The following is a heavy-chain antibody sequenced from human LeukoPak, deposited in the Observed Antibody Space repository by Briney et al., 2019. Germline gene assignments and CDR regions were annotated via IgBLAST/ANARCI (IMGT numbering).Heavy chain of an antibody. Sequence: PGGSLRLSCAVSGFIFSSYDMYWVRQAPGKGLEWVAFIRFDGSNEYYADSVKGRFTISRDNSKNTLFLQMNSLRVEDTAVYYCARGGYSYAPDFDYWGQGTLVTVSS. J-gene: IGHJ4*02. V-gene: IGHV3-30*02. CDR2: IRFDGSNE. CDR3: ARGGYSYAPDFDY. CDR1: GFIFSSYD. D-gene: IGHD5-18*01.